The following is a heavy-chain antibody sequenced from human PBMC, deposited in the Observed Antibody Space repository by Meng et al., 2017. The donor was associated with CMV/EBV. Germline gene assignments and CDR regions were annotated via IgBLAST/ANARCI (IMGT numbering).Heavy chain of an antibody. CDR3: CRELLPYPARYYYYGMDV. J-gene: IGHJ6*02. Sequence: SVKVSCKASGGTFSSYTISWVRQAPGQGLEWMGWIIPILGIANYAQKFQGRVTITADKSTSTAYMELSSLRSEDTAVYYCCRELLPYPARYYYYGMDVWGQGTTVTVSS. CDR1: GGTFSSYT. CDR2: IIPILGIA. D-gene: IGHD1-26*01. V-gene: IGHV1-69*02.